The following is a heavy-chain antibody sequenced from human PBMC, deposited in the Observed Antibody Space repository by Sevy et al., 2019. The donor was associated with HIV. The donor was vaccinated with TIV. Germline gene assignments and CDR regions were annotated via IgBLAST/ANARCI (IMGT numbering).Heavy chain of an antibody. J-gene: IGHJ6*02. Sequence: ASVKVSCKASGYTFTSYGISWVRQAPGQGLEWMGWIGAYNGNTNYAQKLQGRVTMTTDTSTSTAYMELRSLRSDDTAVYYCARWSQDTSIENYYYYYGMDVWGQGTTVTVSS. D-gene: IGHD3-16*02. CDR2: IGAYNGNT. V-gene: IGHV1-18*01. CDR3: ARWSQDTSIENYYYYYGMDV. CDR1: GYTFTSYG.